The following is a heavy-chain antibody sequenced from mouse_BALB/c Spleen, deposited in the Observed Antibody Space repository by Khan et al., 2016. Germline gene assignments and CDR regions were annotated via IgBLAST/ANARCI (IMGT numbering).Heavy chain of an antibody. CDR3: ARRGYGCSGYFDV. V-gene: IGHV4-1*02. Sequence: EVQLQESGGGLVQPGGSLKLSCAASGYDFSRYWMSWVRQAPGKGLEWIGEINPDSSTINYTPSLKDKFIISRDNSKNTPYLQLSKVRSEDTALYYCARRGYGCSGYFDVWGAGTTVTVSS. D-gene: IGHD1-1*01. CDR2: INPDSSTI. CDR1: GYDFSRYW. J-gene: IGHJ1*01.